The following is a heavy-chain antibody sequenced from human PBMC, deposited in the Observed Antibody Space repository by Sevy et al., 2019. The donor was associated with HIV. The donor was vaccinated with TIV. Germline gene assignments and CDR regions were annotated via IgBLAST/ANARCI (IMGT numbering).Heavy chain of an antibody. CDR3: ARDPNVVVPAAPYFDY. CDR1: GFPFSTYA. CDR2: ISYDGSKK. D-gene: IGHD2-2*01. V-gene: IGHV3-30-3*01. Sequence: GGSLRLSCAASGFPFSTYALHWVRQAPGKGLEWVAVISYDGSKKYYADSVKGRFTISRDNAKNSLYLQMNSLRAEDTAVYYCARDPNVVVPAAPYFDYWGQGTLVTVSS. J-gene: IGHJ4*02.